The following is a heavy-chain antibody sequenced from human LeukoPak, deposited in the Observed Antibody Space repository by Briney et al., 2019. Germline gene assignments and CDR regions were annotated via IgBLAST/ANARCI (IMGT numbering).Heavy chain of an antibody. CDR1: GFTFSDSA. Sequence: PGGSLRLSCAASGFTFSDSAMRWVRQASGRGQEWVGHIRTKANNYATAYAASVKGRFTISRDDSENTAYLQMSSLKTEDTAVYYCIPWHYGSGRPVDYWGQGTLVTVSS. D-gene: IGHD3-10*01. CDR2: IRTKANNYAT. CDR3: IPWHYGSGRPVDY. V-gene: IGHV3-73*01. J-gene: IGHJ4*02.